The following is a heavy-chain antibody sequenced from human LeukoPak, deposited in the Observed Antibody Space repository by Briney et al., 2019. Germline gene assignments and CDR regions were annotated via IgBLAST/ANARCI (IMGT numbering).Heavy chain of an antibody. D-gene: IGHD3-10*01. CDR3: AREGSKYYFDY. CDR2: IYYSGST. Sequence: SETLSLTCTVSGGSISSGGYYWSWIRQHPGKGLEWIGYIYYSGSTYYNPSLKSRVTISVDTSKNQFSLKLSSVTAADTAVYYCAREGSKYYFDYWGQGTLVTVSS. J-gene: IGHJ4*02. V-gene: IGHV4-31*03. CDR1: GGSISSGGYY.